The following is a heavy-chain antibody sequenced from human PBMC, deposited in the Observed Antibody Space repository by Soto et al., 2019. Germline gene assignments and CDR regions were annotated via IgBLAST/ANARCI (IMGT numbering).Heavy chain of an antibody. V-gene: IGHV1-18*01. Sequence: QVQLVQSGAEVKKPGASVKVSCKASGYTFTSYGISWVRQAPGQGLEWMGWISAYNGNTNYAQKLQGRVTMTTDTSTSTAYMELRSLRSDDTAVYYCARDWDGSGTPKHYYYYGMDVWGQGTTVTVSS. J-gene: IGHJ6*02. CDR3: ARDWDGSGTPKHYYYYGMDV. CDR2: ISAYNGNT. D-gene: IGHD3-10*01. CDR1: GYTFTSYG.